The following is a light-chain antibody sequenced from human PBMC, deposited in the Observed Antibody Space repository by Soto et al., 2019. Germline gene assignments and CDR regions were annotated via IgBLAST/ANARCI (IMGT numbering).Light chain of an antibody. CDR1: QSVSSN. V-gene: IGKV3-15*01. CDR2: DAS. J-gene: IGKJ1*01. CDR3: HQYNNWPRT. Sequence: EIVRTQSPAILSVSPGERATLSCRASQSVSSNLAWYQQKPGQAPRLLIYDASARATGIPARFSGSGSGTEFTLIITGLQSEDFAVYYCHQYNNWPRTFGQGTKVDIK.